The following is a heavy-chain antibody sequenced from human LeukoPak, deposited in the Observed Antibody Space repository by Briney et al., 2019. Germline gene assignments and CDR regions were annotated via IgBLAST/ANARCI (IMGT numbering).Heavy chain of an antibody. Sequence: GGSLRLSCEASGFTFSSYNMNWVRQAPGKGLEWVSSITSSSFYIYYADSVKGRFTISRDNAKHSLYLQMNSLRAEDTAVYYCAKSPVRGVRWFDPWGQGTLVTVSS. CDR2: ITSSSFYI. D-gene: IGHD3-10*01. CDR3: AKSPVRGVRWFDP. CDR1: GFTFSSYN. J-gene: IGHJ5*02. V-gene: IGHV3-21*04.